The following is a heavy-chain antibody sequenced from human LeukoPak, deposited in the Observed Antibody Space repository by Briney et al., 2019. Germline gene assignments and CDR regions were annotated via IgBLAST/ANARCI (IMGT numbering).Heavy chain of an antibody. CDR2: ISSSSSYI. Sequence: GGSLRLSFAASGFTFSRHSINWVRQAPGKGLEWVSSISSSSSYIYYADSVKGRFTISRDNAKNSLYLQMNSLRAEDTAVYYCAELGITMIGGVWGKGTTVTISS. V-gene: IGHV3-21*01. CDR1: GFTFSRHS. J-gene: IGHJ6*04. CDR3: AELGITMIGGV. D-gene: IGHD3-10*02.